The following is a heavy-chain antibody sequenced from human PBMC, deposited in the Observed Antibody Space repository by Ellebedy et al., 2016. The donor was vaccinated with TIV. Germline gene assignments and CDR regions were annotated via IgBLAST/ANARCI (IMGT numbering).Heavy chain of an antibody. J-gene: IGHJ4*02. D-gene: IGHD3-10*01. CDR1: GFSLTTSGMR. CDR3: ARIGGSGTDFDY. CDR2: IDWDDDK. V-gene: IGHV2-70*04. Sequence: SGPTLVKPTQTLTLTCTFSGFSLTTSGMRVSWIRQPPGKALEWLARIDWDDDKFYSASLKTRLTISKDTSKNQVVLTMTNMDPVDTATYYCARIGGSGTDFDYWGQGTLVTVSS.